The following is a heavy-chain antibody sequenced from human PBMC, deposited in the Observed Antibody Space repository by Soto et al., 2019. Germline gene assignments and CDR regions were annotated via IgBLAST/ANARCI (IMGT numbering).Heavy chain of an antibody. CDR3: ARDGAMDDY. CDR1: GFIFNTYA. J-gene: IGHJ4*02. V-gene: IGHV3-48*01. D-gene: IGHD2-2*01. CDR2: ISNSGSTI. Sequence: EVQLVESGGGLVQPGESLRLSCAASGFIFNTYAMNWVRQAPGKGLEWISYISNSGSTIYYADSVKGRFTISRDNAKNSLYLQMNSLRAEDTALYYCARDGAMDDYWGQGTLVTVSS.